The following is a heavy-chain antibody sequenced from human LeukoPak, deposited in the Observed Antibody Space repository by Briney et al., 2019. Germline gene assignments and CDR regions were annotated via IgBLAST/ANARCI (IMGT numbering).Heavy chain of an antibody. D-gene: IGHD2-2*01. CDR2: IYYSGST. Sequence: PSQTLSLTCTVSGGSISSGGYYWSWIRQPPGKGLEWIGYIYYSGSTNYNPSLKSRVTISVDTSKNQFSLKLSSVTAADTAVYYCAREDIVVVPAAMGYYFDYWGQGTLVTVSS. J-gene: IGHJ4*02. V-gene: IGHV4-61*08. CDR3: AREDIVVVPAAMGYYFDY. CDR1: GGSISSGGYY.